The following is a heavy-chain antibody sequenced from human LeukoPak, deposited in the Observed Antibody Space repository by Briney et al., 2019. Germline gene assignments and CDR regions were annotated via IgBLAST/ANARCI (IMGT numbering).Heavy chain of an antibody. V-gene: IGHV4-61*02. Sequence: SETLSLTCTVSGGSISSGSYHWRWIRQPAGKGLEWIGRIHSSGSTTYNPSLKSRVTISVDRSKNQFSLKLSSVTAADTAVYYCARDPSGLDYDSSGDYWGQGALVTVSS. CDR2: IHSSGST. D-gene: IGHD3-22*01. CDR3: ARDPSGLDYDSSGDY. CDR1: GGSISSGSYH. J-gene: IGHJ4*02.